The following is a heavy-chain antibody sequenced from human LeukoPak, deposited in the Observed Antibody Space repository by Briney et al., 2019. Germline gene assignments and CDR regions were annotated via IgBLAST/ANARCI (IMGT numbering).Heavy chain of an antibody. V-gene: IGHV4-4*02. D-gene: IGHD3-10*01. Sequence: SETLSLTCAVSGGSISSSNWWSWIRQPPGKGLEWIGEINHSGSTDYNPSLQSRVTISVDTSKNQFSLKLSSVTAADTAVYYCARGGIYYDSGITIGRNWFDPWGQGTLVTVSS. CDR1: GGSISSSNW. J-gene: IGHJ5*02. CDR3: ARGGIYYDSGITIGRNWFDP. CDR2: INHSGST.